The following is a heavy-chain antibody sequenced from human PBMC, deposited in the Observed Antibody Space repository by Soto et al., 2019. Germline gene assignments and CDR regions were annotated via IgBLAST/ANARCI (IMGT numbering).Heavy chain of an antibody. CDR2: IIPIFGTA. V-gene: IGHV1-69*13. D-gene: IGHD1-7*01. Sequence: SVKVSCKASGGTFSSYAISWVRQAPGQGLEWMGGIIPIFGTANYAQKFQGRVTITADESTSTAYMELSSLRSEDTAVYYCARDPRLVGTTSFYHYSGMAVWGQGPTVTVS. CDR1: GGTFSSYA. CDR3: ARDPRLVGTTSFYHYSGMAV. J-gene: IGHJ6*02.